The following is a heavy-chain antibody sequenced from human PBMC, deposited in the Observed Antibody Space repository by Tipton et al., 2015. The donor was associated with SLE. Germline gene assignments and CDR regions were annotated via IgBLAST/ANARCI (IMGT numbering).Heavy chain of an antibody. Sequence: LRLSCTVSGGSISSHYWSWIRQPPGKGLEWIGYIYYSGSTNYNPSLKSRVTISVDTSKNQFSLKLSSVTAADTAVYYCARDEGRGSSSQRAFDIWGQGTMVTVSS. CDR2: IYYSGST. J-gene: IGHJ3*02. CDR1: GGSISSHY. CDR3: ARDEGRGSSSQRAFDI. V-gene: IGHV4-59*11. D-gene: IGHD6-6*01.